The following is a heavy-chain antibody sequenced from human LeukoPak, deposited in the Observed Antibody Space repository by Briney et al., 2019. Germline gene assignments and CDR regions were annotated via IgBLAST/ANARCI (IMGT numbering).Heavy chain of an antibody. V-gene: IGHV1-8*01. CDR2: VNPNSGNT. J-gene: IGHJ4*02. CDR3: ARRNYDHIWGNYGSLYYLDY. Sequence: ASVKVSCKASGYTFISYDIHWVRQATGQGLEWMGWVNPNSGNTGYAQKFQGRVTMTTDTSTSTAYMELRSLRSDDTAVYYCARRNYDHIWGNYGSLYYLDYWGQGTLVTVSS. CDR1: GYTFISYD. D-gene: IGHD3-16*01.